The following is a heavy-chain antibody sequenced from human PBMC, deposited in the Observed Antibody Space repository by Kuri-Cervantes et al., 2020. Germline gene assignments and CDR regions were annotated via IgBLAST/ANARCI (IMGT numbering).Heavy chain of an antibody. V-gene: IGHV3-9*01. CDR1: GFTFSSYD. J-gene: IGHJ3*02. CDR3: AKAGHYGDNNAFDI. Sequence: SLKISCAASGFTFSSYDMHWVWQAPGKGLEWVSGISWNSGSIGYADSVKGRFTISRDNAKNSLYLQMNSLRAEDTALYYCAKAGHYGDNNAFDIWGQGTMVTVSS. D-gene: IGHD4-17*01. CDR2: ISWNSGSI.